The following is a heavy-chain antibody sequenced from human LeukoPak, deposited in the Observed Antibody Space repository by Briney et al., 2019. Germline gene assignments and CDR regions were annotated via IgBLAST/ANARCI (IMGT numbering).Heavy chain of an antibody. V-gene: IGHV3-9*01. Sequence: GGSLRLSCAASGFTFDDYAMHWVRQAPGKGLEWVSGISWNSGSIGYADSVKGRFTISRDNAKNSLYLQMNSLRAEDTALYYCAKDIRSGLRIYYFDYWGQGTLVTVSS. CDR1: GFTFDDYA. J-gene: IGHJ4*02. D-gene: IGHD4-17*01. CDR3: AKDIRSGLRIYYFDY. CDR2: ISWNSGSI.